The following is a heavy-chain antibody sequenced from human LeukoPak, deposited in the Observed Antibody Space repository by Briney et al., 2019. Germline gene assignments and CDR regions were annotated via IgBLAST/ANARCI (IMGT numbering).Heavy chain of an antibody. J-gene: IGHJ6*04. D-gene: IGHD1-1*01. V-gene: IGHV1-18*04. Sequence: GASVKVSCKASGYTFTSYGISWVRQAPGQGREWMGWISAYNGNTNYAQKLQGRVTMTTDTSTSTAYMELRSLRSDDTAVYYCARVRLEPNYYYYGMDVWGKGTTVTVSS. CDR3: ARVRLEPNYYYYGMDV. CDR1: GYTFTSYG. CDR2: ISAYNGNT.